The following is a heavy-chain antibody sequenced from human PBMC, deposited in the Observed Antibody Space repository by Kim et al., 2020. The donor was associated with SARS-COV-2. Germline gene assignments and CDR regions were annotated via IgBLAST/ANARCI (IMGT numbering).Heavy chain of an antibody. CDR1: GGSISSSSYY. J-gene: IGHJ6*02. Sequence: SETLSLTCTVSGGSISSSSYYWGWIRQPPGKGLEWIGSIYYSGSTYYNPSLKSRVTISVDTSKNQFSLKLSSVTAADTAVYYCAREDRGQLWRRGYYYYGMDVWGQGTTVTVSS. CDR2: IYYSGST. D-gene: IGHD5-18*01. V-gene: IGHV4-39*02. CDR3: AREDRGQLWRRGYYYYGMDV.